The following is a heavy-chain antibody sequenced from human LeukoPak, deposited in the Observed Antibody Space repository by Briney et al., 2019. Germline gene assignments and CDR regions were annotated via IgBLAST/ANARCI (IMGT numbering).Heavy chain of an antibody. CDR3: MKYKTTVTTRAAFDP. CDR1: GFTFSSYV. V-gene: IGHV3-23*01. J-gene: IGHJ5*02. D-gene: IGHD4-17*01. CDR2: INSDGTT. Sequence: GGSLRLSCAASGFTFSSYVMSWVRQAPGKGLEWVSIINSDGTTYYADSVKGRFTISRDNSKNTLYLQNNSLSAEDTAIYYCMKYKTTVTTRAAFDPWGQGTLVTVSS.